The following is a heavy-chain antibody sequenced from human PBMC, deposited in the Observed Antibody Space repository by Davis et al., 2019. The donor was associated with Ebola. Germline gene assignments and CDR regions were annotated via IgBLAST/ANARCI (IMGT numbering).Heavy chain of an antibody. Sequence: ASVKVSCKASGYTFTSYGISWVRQAPGQGLEWMGWISAYNGNTNYAQKLQGRVTMTTDTSTSTAYMELRSLRSDDTAVYYCARGSMVAASWGYYYYGMDVWGQGTTVTVSS. D-gene: IGHD2-15*01. CDR2: ISAYNGNT. V-gene: IGHV1-18*01. CDR1: GYTFTSYG. J-gene: IGHJ6*02. CDR3: ARGSMVAASWGYYYYGMDV.